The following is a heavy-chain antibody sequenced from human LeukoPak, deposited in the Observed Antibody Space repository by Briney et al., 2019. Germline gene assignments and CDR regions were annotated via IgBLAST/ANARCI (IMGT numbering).Heavy chain of an antibody. V-gene: IGHV3-9*01. J-gene: IGHJ4*02. CDR2: NSWNSGSI. CDR1: GFTVDHYA. CDR3: AKDGRVQGDHFDY. Sequence: GSCLRLSCAASGFTVDHYAMQWVRQAAGKGLEGVSGNSWNSGSIGYADSVKGRFTISRDNAKNSLYLQMNSLRAEDTALYYCAKDGRVQGDHFDYWGQGTLVTVSS. D-gene: IGHD1-1*01.